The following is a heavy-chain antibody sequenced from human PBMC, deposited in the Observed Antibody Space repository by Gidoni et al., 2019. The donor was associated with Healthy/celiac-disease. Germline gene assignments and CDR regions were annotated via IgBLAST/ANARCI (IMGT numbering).Heavy chain of an antibody. Sequence: QVQLQESGPGLVKPSETLSLTCTVSGGSISSYYWRWIRQPPGKGLEWIGYIYYSGSTNYNPSLKSRVTISVDTSKNQFSLKLSSVTAADTAVYYCARAHTTSYYYDSSGYQDAFDIWGQGTMVTVSS. CDR3: ARAHTTSYYYDSSGYQDAFDI. D-gene: IGHD3-22*01. V-gene: IGHV4-59*01. CDR2: IYYSGST. CDR1: GGSISSYY. J-gene: IGHJ3*02.